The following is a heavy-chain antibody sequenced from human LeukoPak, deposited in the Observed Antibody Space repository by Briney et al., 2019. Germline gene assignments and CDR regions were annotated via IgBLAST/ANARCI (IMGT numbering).Heavy chain of an antibody. V-gene: IGHV3-11*01. CDR3: ARRSGSYQADFDY. D-gene: IGHD1-26*01. CDR1: GFTFSDYY. Sequence: SGGSLRLSCAASGFTFSDYYMSWIRQAPGKGLEWVSYISGSGSTIYYADSVKGRFTISRDNAKNSPYLQTNSLGAEDTAVYYCARRSGSYQADFDYWGQGTLVTVSS. CDR2: ISGSGSTI. J-gene: IGHJ4*02.